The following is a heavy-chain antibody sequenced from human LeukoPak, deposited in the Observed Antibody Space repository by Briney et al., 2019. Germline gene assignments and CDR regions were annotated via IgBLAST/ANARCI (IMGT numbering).Heavy chain of an antibody. J-gene: IGHJ6*03. D-gene: IGHD4-17*01. Sequence: ASVKVSCKASGYTFTRHYIHWVRQAPGQGLELMGWINPNSGGTHFAQNFQGRVTMTRDTSISTAFMELSSLRSDDTAVYYCARSTHDYGDDYYYHYYMDVWGKGTTVTVSS. V-gene: IGHV1-2*02. CDR1: GYTFTRHY. CDR2: INPNSGGT. CDR3: ARSTHDYGDDYYYHYYMDV.